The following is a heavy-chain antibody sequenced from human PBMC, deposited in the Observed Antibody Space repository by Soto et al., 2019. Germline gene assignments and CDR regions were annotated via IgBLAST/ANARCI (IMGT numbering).Heavy chain of an antibody. CDR2: IKSKTDGGTT. J-gene: IGHJ6*02. Sequence: GGSLRLSCAASGFTFSNAWMNWVRQAPGKGLEWVGRIKSKTDGGTTDYAAPVKGRFTISRNDSKDTLYLQMNSLKAEDTAVYYCTTEGFDWLLPDYYYYGMDVWGQGTTVTVSS. D-gene: IGHD3-9*01. CDR3: TTEGFDWLLPDYYYYGMDV. V-gene: IGHV3-15*07. CDR1: GFTFSNAW.